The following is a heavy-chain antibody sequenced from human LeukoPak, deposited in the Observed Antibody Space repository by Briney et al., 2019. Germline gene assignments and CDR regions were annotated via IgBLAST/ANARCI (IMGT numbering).Heavy chain of an antibody. D-gene: IGHD1-7*01. CDR2: IYPGDSDT. J-gene: IGHJ6*03. CDR3: AISLITGTTGVHYYYMDV. Sequence: GESLKISCKGSGYSLTSYWIGWVRQMPGKGLEWMGIIYPGDSDTRYSPSFQGQVTISADKSISTAYLQWSSLKASDTAMYYCAISLITGTTGVHYYYMDVWGKGTTVTVSS. CDR1: GYSLTSYW. V-gene: IGHV5-51*01.